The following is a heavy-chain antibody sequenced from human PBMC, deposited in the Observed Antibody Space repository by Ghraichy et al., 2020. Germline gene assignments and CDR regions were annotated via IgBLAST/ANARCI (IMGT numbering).Heavy chain of an antibody. J-gene: IGHJ4*02. CDR2: ISGSGGST. Sequence: LTCAASGFTFSSYAMSWVRQAPGKGLEWVSAISGSGGSTYYADSVKGRFTISRDNSKNTLYLQMNSLRAEDTAVYYCAKLITFGGVIVPLYYFDYWGQGTLV. V-gene: IGHV3-23*01. CDR3: AKLITFGGVIVPLYYFDY. CDR1: GFTFSSYA. D-gene: IGHD3-16*02.